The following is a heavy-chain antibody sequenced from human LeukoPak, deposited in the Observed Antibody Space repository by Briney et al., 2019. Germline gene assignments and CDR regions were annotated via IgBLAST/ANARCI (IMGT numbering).Heavy chain of an antibody. D-gene: IGHD6-13*01. V-gene: IGHV1-8*01. CDR3: ARPYSSSWGNWFDP. CDR2: MNPNSGNT. CDR1: GYTFTSYD. J-gene: IGHJ5*02. Sequence: ASVKVSCKASGYTFTSYDINWVRQAPGQGLEWMGWMNPNSGNTGYAQKFQGRATMTRNTSISTAYMELSSLRSEDTAVYYCARPYSSSWGNWFDPWGQGTLVTVSS.